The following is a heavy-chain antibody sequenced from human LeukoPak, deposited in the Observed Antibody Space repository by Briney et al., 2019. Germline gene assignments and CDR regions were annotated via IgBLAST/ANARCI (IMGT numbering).Heavy chain of an antibody. CDR2: FDPEDGET. CDR1: GYNLTELS. Sequence: GASVKVSCKVSGYNLTELSMHWVRQAPGKGLEWMGGFDPEDGETIYAQKFQGRVTMTEDTSTDTAYMELSSLRSEDTAVYYCASRGGVVTATDFDYWGQGTLVTVSS. V-gene: IGHV1-24*01. J-gene: IGHJ4*02. CDR3: ASRGGVVTATDFDY. D-gene: IGHD2-21*02.